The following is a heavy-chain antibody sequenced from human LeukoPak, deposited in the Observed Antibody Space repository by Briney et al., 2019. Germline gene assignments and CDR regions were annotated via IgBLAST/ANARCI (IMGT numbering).Heavy chain of an antibody. Sequence: GGSLRLSCAGSGFTFSRYSMNWVRQAPGKGLEWLLYISSSSSSFLYADPVKGRFTISRDNSKNTFYLQMNSLGAEDTAVYYCAKDSSGALDYWAREPWSPSPQ. J-gene: IGHJ4*02. D-gene: IGHD6-25*01. CDR3: AKDSSGALDY. CDR1: GFTFSRYS. CDR2: ISSSSSSF. V-gene: IGHV3-48*01.